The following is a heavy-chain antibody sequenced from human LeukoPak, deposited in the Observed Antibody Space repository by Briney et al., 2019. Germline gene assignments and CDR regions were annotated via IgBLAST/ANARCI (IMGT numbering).Heavy chain of an antibody. J-gene: IGHJ5*02. D-gene: IGHD2-2*01. V-gene: IGHV1-2*02. CDR2: INPNSGGT. Sequence: ASVKVSCKASGYTFIGYYMHWVRQAHGQGLEWMGWINPNSGGTHYTQNFQGRVTMTRDTSISTAYMELSRLVSDDTAVYYCARVAEEYCRSASCPFDPWGQGTLVTVSS. CDR3: ARVAEEYCRSASCPFDP. CDR1: GYTFIGYY.